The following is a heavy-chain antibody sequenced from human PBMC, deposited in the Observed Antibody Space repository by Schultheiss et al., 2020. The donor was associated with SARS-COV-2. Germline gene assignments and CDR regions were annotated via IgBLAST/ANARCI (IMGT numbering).Heavy chain of an antibody. J-gene: IGHJ5*02. CDR3: ARGLGATNWFDP. Sequence: GESLKISCAASGFTFSSYAMSWVRQAPGKGLEWVSAISGSGGSTYYADSVKGRFTISRDNSKNSLYLQMNSLRAEDTAVYYCARGLGATNWFDPWGQGTLVTVSS. CDR2: ISGSGGST. CDR1: GFTFSSYA. D-gene: IGHD1-26*01. V-gene: IGHV3-23*01.